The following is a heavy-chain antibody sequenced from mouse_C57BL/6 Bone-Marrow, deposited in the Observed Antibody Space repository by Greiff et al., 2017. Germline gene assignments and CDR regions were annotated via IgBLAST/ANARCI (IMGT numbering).Heavy chain of an antibody. CDR3: ARDSAGYGDY. V-gene: IGHV1-82*01. D-gene: IGHD3-2*02. CDR2: IYPGDGDT. CDR1: GYAFSSSW. J-gene: IGHJ2*01. Sequence: QVQLQQSGPELVTPGASVKISCKASGYAFSSSWMNWVKQRPGKGLEWIGRIYPGDGDTNYNGKFKGKATLTADKSSSTAYMQLSSLTSEDSAVYVCARDSAGYGDYWGQGTTLTVSS.